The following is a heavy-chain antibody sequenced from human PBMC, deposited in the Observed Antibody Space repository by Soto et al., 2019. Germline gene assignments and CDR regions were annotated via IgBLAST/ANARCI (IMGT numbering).Heavy chain of an antibody. CDR1: GDSVSSDITS. CDR3: ARGNALDV. D-gene: IGHD3-10*01. Sequence: QGQLQQSGPGLVKPSQTLSLTCAISGDSVSSDITSWNWIRQSPSRGLEWLGRTYYRSKWFHDYAASVKSRITINPDPSKNQFSLELNSMTTEDTALYYCARGNALDVWGQGTVVTVSS. CDR2: TYYRSKWFH. J-gene: IGHJ3*01. V-gene: IGHV6-1*01.